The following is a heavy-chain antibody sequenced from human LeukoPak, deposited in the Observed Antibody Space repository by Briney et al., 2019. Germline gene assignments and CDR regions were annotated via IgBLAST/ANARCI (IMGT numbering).Heavy chain of an antibody. Sequence: ASVTVSCKASGYTFTNYHINWVRQATEQGLEWMGWMNPNNGDSGYAQKFQGRVTITRDTSISTSYMELRSLRSDDTAVYFCARTTSFTASGYDYWGQGTLVTVSS. CDR3: ARTTSFTASGYDY. CDR2: MNPNNGDS. D-gene: IGHD6-25*01. CDR1: GYTFTNYH. V-gene: IGHV1-8*03. J-gene: IGHJ4*02.